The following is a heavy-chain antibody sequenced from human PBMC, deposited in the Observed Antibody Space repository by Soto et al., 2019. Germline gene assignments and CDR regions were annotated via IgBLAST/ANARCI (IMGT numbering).Heavy chain of an antibody. CDR3: ARVKSGNYALYYFDY. J-gene: IGHJ4*02. CDR1: GGSTSGYY. CDR2: IYYSGST. V-gene: IGHV4-59*01. D-gene: IGHD1-26*01. Sequence: SETLSLTCTVSGGSTSGYYWSWIRQFPGQGLEWIGYIYYSGSTNYDPSLKGRVSISVDKSKNQFSPKLGSVTAGDTAVYFCARVKSGNYALYYFDYWGQGTLVTVSS.